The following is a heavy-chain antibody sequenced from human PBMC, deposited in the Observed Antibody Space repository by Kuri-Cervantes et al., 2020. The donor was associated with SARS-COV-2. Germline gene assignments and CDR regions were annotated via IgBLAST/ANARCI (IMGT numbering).Heavy chain of an antibody. CDR2: MSGSGSYI. V-gene: IGHV3-21*01. J-gene: IGHJ3*02. CDR3: ARGHDSSGYHI. D-gene: IGHD3-22*01. Sequence: GGSLRLSCGASGFTLKSYTMNWVRQAPGKALQWISSMSGSGSYIYYADSLRGRFTISRDDAKNSLYLQIDSLRAEDTAVYYCARGHDSSGYHIWGQGTMVTVSS. CDR1: GFTLKSYT.